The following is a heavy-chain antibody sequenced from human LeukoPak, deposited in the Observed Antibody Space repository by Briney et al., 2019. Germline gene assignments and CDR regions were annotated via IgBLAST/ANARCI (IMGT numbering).Heavy chain of an antibody. CDR1: GFTFSSYA. CDR2: ISYDGNNK. J-gene: IGHJ4*02. CDR3: ATLPT. D-gene: IGHD4-17*01. Sequence: GGTLRLSCAASGFTFSSYAMHWVRQAPGKGLEWVAVISYDGNNKYYADSVKGRFTISRDNSKNTLYLQMNSLRAEDTALYYCATLPTWGQGTLVTVSS. V-gene: IGHV3-30-3*01.